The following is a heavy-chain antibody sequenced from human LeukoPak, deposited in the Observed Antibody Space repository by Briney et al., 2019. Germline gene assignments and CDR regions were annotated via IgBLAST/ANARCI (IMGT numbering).Heavy chain of an antibody. V-gene: IGHV4-59*01. Sequence: SETLSLTCTVSGGSISGYYWSWIRQPPGKGLEWIGYIYYSGSTNYNPSLKSRVTISVDTSKNQFSLKLSSVTAADTAVYYCARSLLRYFDWPQYYYGMDVWGKGTTVTVSS. CDR1: GGSISGYY. CDR3: ARSLLRYFDWPQYYYGMDV. CDR2: IYYSGST. J-gene: IGHJ6*04. D-gene: IGHD3-9*01.